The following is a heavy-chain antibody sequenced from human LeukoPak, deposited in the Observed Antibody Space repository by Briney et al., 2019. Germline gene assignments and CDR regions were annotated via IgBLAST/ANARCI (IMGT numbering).Heavy chain of an antibody. CDR3: GXXXXXXXYYYGSGRWNWFDP. CDR2: INHSGST. J-gene: IGHJ5*02. V-gene: IGHV4-34*01. CDR1: GGSFSGYY. D-gene: IGHD3-10*01. Sequence: SETLSLTCAVYGGSFSGYYWSWIRQPPGKGLEWIGEINHSGSTNYNPSLKSRVTISVDTSKNQFSLKLSSVTAADTAVYYCGXXXXXXXYYYGSGRWNWFDPWGQGTLVTVSS.